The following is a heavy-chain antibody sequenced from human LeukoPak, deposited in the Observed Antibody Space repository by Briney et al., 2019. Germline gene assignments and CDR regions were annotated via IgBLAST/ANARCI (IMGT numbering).Heavy chain of an antibody. CDR2: ISNSHGTT. Sequence: GGSLRLSCAASGFTFTDYYMSWIRQAPGKGLEWVAYISNSHGTTYYADSVKGRFTISRDNAKNSLYLQMNSLRAEDTAVYYCAELGITMIGGVWGKGTTVTISS. D-gene: IGHD3-10*02. CDR3: AELGITMIGGV. V-gene: IGHV3-11*04. CDR1: GFTFTDYY. J-gene: IGHJ6*04.